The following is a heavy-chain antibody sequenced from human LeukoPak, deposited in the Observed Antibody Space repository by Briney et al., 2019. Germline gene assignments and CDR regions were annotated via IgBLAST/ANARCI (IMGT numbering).Heavy chain of an antibody. CDR1: GFTFSSYA. CDR2: ISGSGGGT. CDR3: AKDSIGVVVITLFDY. V-gene: IGHV3-23*01. D-gene: IGHD3-22*01. Sequence: PGGSLRLSCAASGFTFSSYAMSWVRQAPGKGLEWVSAISGSGGGTYYADSVKGRFTISRDNSKNTLYLQMNSLRAEDTAVYYCAKDSIGVVVITLFDYWGQGTLVTVSS. J-gene: IGHJ4*02.